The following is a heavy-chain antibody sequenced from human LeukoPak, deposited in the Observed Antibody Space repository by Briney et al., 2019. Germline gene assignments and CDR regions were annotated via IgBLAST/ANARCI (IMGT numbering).Heavy chain of an antibody. CDR2: ISAQHGQT. Sequence: ASVKVSCKTSGYSENFYGITWVRQVAGQGLEWMGWISAQHGQTEYAPNSQDRVTMTTDTYTNTAYMELRSLRSDDTAVYYCARGRSERSRRYYDILTGYYFYYYYMDVWGKGTTVTISS. V-gene: IGHV1-18*01. J-gene: IGHJ6*03. CDR3: ARGRSERSRRYYDILTGYYFYYYYMDV. CDR1: GYSENFYG. D-gene: IGHD3-9*01.